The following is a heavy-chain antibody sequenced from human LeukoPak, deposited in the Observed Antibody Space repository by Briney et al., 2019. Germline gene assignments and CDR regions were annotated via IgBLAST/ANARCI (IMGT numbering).Heavy chain of an antibody. Sequence: SETLSLTCTVSGYSISSGYYWGWIRQPPGKGLEWTGSIYHSGSTYYSPSLRSRVTISLDTSRNQFSLKLSSVTAADTAIYYCARLVVSSWYREVLLGRDYWGQGTLVTVSS. CDR2: IYHSGST. J-gene: IGHJ4*02. V-gene: IGHV4-38-2*02. D-gene: IGHD6-13*01. CDR1: GYSISSGYY. CDR3: ARLVVSSWYREVLLGRDY.